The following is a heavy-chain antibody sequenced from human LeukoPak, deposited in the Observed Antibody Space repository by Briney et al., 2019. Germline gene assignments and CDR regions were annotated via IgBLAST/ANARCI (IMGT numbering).Heavy chain of an antibody. CDR1: GGSISSAGYS. CDR2: IYHSGST. CDR3: ARLGRYDYFIDY. Sequence: KSSQTLSLTCAVSGGSISSAGYSWSWIRQPPGKGLEWIGYIYHSGSTYYNSSLKSRVTISVGRSKNQFSLKLTSVTAADTAVYYCARLGRYDYFIDYWGQGTLVTVSS. D-gene: IGHD3-16*01. J-gene: IGHJ4*02. V-gene: IGHV4-30-2*01.